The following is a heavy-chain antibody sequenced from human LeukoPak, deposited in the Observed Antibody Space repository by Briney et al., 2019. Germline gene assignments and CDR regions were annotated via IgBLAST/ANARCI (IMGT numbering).Heavy chain of an antibody. J-gene: IGHJ4*02. V-gene: IGHV3-64*01. Sequence: PGRSLRLSCAAYAFTLITYPMHCVSHVPGKGLGYVSSITINGVGTYYENSVKGRFTNSRDNSKNTLYLEMGSLRAEDMAVYYCAGGSSWYLDYWGQGTLVTVSS. CDR1: AFTLITYP. D-gene: IGHD6-13*01. CDR2: ITINGVGT. CDR3: AGGSSWYLDY.